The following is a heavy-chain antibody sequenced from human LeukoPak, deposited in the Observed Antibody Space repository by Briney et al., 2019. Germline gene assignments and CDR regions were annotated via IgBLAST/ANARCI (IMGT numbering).Heavy chain of an antibody. Sequence: SETLTLTCTVSGGSISSYYWSWIRQPPGKGLEWIGYIYTSGSTNYNPSLKSRVTISVDTSKNQFSLKLSSVTAADTAVYYCARHGHCSSTSCYTYYYYYMDVWGKGTTVTVSS. CDR3: ARHGHCSSTSCYTYYYYYMDV. CDR1: GGSISSYY. CDR2: IYTSGST. D-gene: IGHD2-2*02. J-gene: IGHJ6*03. V-gene: IGHV4-4*09.